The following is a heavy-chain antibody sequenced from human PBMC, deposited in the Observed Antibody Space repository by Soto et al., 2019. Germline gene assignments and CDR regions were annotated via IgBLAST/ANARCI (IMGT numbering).Heavy chain of an antibody. CDR1: GFTFSSYD. CDR3: ARVGAHSGKTAMVPNYGMDV. J-gene: IGHJ6*02. V-gene: IGHV3-13*01. CDR2: IGTAGDT. D-gene: IGHD5-18*01. Sequence: LSLTCAASGFTFSSYDMHWVRQATGKGLEWVSAIGTAGDTYYPGSVKGRFTISRENAKNSLYLQMNSLRAEDTAVYYCARVGAHSGKTAMVPNYGMDVWGQGTTVTVSS.